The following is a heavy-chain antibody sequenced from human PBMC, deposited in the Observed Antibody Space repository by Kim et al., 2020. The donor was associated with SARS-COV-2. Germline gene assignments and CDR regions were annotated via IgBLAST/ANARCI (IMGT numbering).Heavy chain of an antibody. J-gene: IGHJ4*02. CDR2: IYYSGST. CDR3: ASEDNWNYVAFDY. Sequence: SETLSLTCTVSGGSISSSSYYWGWIRQPPGKGLEWIGSIYYSGSTYYNPSLKSRVTISVDTSKNQFSLKLSSVTAADTAVYYCASEDNWNYVAFDYWGQGTLVTVSS. CDR1: GGSISSSSYY. D-gene: IGHD1-7*01. V-gene: IGHV4-39*01.